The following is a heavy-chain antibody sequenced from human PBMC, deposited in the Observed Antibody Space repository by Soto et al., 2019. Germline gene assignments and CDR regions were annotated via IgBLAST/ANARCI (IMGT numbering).Heavy chain of an antibody. V-gene: IGHV4-39*01. Sequence: SETLSLTCTVSGGSISSSSYYWGWIRQPPGKGLEWIGSIYYSGSTYYNPSLKSRVTISVDTSKNQFSLKLSSVTAADTAVYYCAGEPLTGYYPYYFDYWGQGTLVTVSS. J-gene: IGHJ4*02. CDR2: IYYSGST. CDR3: AGEPLTGYYPYYFDY. CDR1: GGSISSSSYY. D-gene: IGHD3-9*01.